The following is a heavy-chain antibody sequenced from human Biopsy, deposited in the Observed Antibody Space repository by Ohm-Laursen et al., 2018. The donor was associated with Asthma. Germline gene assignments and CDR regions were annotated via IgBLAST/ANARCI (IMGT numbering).Heavy chain of an antibody. CDR1: GYTFNSAG. CDR3: ARAVDYSHYYGIDV. Sequence: ASVKVSCKASGYTFNSAGITWVQQAPGQGLEWMGWISVYNGNTKVAQKLQNRVTMITDTSTSTAYMELRSLRSDDTAVYFCARAVDYSHYYGIDVWGQGTTVTVS. V-gene: IGHV1-18*01. J-gene: IGHJ6*02. D-gene: IGHD3-10*01. CDR2: ISVYNGNT.